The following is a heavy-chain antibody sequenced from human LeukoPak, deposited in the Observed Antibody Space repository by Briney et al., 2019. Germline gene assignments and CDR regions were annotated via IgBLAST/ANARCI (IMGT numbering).Heavy chain of an antibody. CDR3: ARGVGAAGTEFDY. V-gene: IGHV4-30-2*01. J-gene: IGHJ4*02. CDR1: GVSISSGGYS. CDR2: IYHSGST. D-gene: IGHD6-13*01. Sequence: SETLSLTCAVSGVSISSGGYSWSWIRQPPGKGLEWIGYIYHSGSTYYNPSLKSRVTISVDRSKNQFSLKLSSVTAADTAVYYCARGVGAAGTEFDYWGQGTLVTVSS.